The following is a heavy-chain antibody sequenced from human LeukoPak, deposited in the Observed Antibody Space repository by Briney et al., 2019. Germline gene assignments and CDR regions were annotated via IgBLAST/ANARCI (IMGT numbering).Heavy chain of an antibody. D-gene: IGHD3-22*01. CDR3: ARAVYYYDSSGYDFTLDY. CDR1: GRSLSGYY. Sequence: SETLSLTCAVYGRSLSGYYWSWIRQPPGKGLEWIGEINHSGSTNYNPSLKSRVTISVDTSKNQFSLKLSSVTAADTAVYYCARAVYYYDSSGYDFTLDYWGQGTLVTVSS. V-gene: IGHV4-34*01. J-gene: IGHJ4*02. CDR2: INHSGST.